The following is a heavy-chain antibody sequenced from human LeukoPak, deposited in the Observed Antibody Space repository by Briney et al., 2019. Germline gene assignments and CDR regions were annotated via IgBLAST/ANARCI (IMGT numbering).Heavy chain of an antibody. CDR1: GGSFSGYY. CDR2: INHSGST. Sequence: PSETLSLTCAVDGGSFSGYYWSWIRQPPGKGLEWIGEINHSGSTNYNPSLKSRVTISVDTSKNQFSLKLSSVTAADTAVYYCARGVHSNYYYYYYMDVWGKGTTVTASS. D-gene: IGHD6-13*01. V-gene: IGHV4-34*01. CDR3: ARGVHSNYYYYYYMDV. J-gene: IGHJ6*03.